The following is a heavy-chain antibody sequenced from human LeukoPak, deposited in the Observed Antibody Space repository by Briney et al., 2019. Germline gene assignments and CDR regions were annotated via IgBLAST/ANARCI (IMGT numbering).Heavy chain of an antibody. J-gene: IGHJ4*02. CDR1: GYTFTGYS. D-gene: IGHD3-10*01. CDR3: ACASGNYYNGNYFDY. Sequence: ASVKVSCKASGYTFTGYSMHWVRQAPGQGLEWMGWINANSGGTNYAQKFQGGVTMTRDTSISTAFMELSRLSSDDTAVYYCACASGNYYNGNYFDYWGQGTLVTVSS. CDR2: INANSGGT. V-gene: IGHV1-2*02.